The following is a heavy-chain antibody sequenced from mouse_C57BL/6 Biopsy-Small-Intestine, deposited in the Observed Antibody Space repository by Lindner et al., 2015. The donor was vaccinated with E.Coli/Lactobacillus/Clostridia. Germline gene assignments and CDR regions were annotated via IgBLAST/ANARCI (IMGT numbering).Heavy chain of an antibody. CDR1: GYTFISYG. CDR2: ISPYNGQS. D-gene: IGHD1-3*01. V-gene: IGHV1-74*01. J-gene: IGHJ4*01. Sequence: SVKVSCKASGYTFISYGISWVRQAPGQGLEWMGWISPYNGQSNYAQKLQGRVTMTTDTSTSTVYMELRSLRSDDTAVYYCAKRAGSGSHFDYWGQGTLVTVSS. CDR3: AKRAGSGSHFDY.